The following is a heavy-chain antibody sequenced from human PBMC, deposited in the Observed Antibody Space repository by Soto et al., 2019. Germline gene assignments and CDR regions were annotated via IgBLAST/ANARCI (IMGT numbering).Heavy chain of an antibody. D-gene: IGHD3-10*01. J-gene: IGHJ3*01. Sequence: QITLKESGPTLVTPTQTLTLTCTFSGFSLSTSGVGVGWIRQPPGKALEWLALIYWDDAKRYRPSLKSRLTIAKNTSKNQAVLTVTHMAPKDTPTHYGAHRCGSGVDACDLWGQGTMVTVSS. V-gene: IGHV2-5*02. CDR3: AHRCGSGVDACDL. CDR2: IYWDDAK. CDR1: GFSLSTSGVG.